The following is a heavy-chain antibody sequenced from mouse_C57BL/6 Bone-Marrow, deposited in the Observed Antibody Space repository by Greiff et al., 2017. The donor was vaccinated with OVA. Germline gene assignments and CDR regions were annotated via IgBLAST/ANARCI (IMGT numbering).Heavy chain of an antibody. CDR3: ARGKGHYFDY. J-gene: IGHJ2*01. CDR2: INPNYGTT. V-gene: IGHV1-39*01. CDR1: GFNIKNTY. Sequence: EVQLQQSVAELVRPGASVKLSCTASGFNIKNTYMHWVKQSNGKSLEWIGVINPNYGTTSYNQKFKGKATLTVDQSSSTAYMQLNSLTSEDSAVYYCARGKGHYFDYWGQGTTLTVSS.